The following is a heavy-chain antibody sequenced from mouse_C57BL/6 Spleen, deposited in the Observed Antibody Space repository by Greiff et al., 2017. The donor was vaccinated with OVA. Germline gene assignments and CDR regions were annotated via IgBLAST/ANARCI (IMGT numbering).Heavy chain of an antibody. CDR2: IDPETGGT. D-gene: IGHD1-1*01. CDR1: GYTFTDYE. J-gene: IGHJ4*01. V-gene: IGHV1-15*01. CDR3: TKPTVVATDYAMDY. Sequence: VKLMESGAELVRPGASVTLSCKASGYTFTDYEMHWVKQTPVHGLEWIGAIDPETGGTAYNQKFKGKAILTADKSSSTAYMELRSLTSEDSAVYYCTKPTVVATDYAMDYWGQGTSVTVSS.